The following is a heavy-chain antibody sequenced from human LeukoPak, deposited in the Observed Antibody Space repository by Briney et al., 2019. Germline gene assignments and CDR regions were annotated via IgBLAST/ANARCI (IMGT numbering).Heavy chain of an antibody. D-gene: IGHD1-1*01. V-gene: IGHV3-23*01. CDR2: ISASGGST. Sequence: GGSLRLSCAASGFTFSSSAMSWVRQVPGKGLEWVSGISASGGSTYYADSVRGRFTISRDNSKNTLYLQMNSLRAEDTAVYYCAKGGYGNPFDYWGQGTLVTISS. J-gene: IGHJ4*02. CDR3: AKGGYGNPFDY. CDR1: GFTFSSSA.